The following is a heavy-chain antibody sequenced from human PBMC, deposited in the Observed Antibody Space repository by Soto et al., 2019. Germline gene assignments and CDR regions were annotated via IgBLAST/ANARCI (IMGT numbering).Heavy chain of an antibody. CDR1: GFSLSNARMG. V-gene: IGHV2-26*01. CDR2: IFSNDEK. D-gene: IGHD5-12*01. Sequence: QVTLKESGPVLVKPTETLTLTCTVSGFSLSNARMGVSWIRQPPGKALEWLAHIFSNDEKSYSTSLKSRLTISKDTSKSQVVLTMTNMDPVDTATYYCARIPDGYNSYYYGMDVWGQGTTVTVSS. J-gene: IGHJ6*02. CDR3: ARIPDGYNSYYYGMDV.